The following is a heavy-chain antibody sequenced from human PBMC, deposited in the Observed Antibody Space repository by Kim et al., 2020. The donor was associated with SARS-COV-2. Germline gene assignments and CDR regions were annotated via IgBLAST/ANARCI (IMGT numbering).Heavy chain of an antibody. Sequence: GYVKARFTIHRDNSKNTLYLQMNSLRAEDTAVYYCAKDEITMWVVGWFDPWGQGTLVTVSS. V-gene: IGHV3-23*01. J-gene: IGHJ5*02. D-gene: IGHD3-3*01. CDR3: AKDEITMWVVGWFDP.